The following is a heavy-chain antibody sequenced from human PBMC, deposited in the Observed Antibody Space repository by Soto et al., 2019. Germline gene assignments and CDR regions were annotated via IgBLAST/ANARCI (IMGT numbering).Heavy chain of an antibody. Sequence: GGSLRLSCAASGFTVSSNYMSWVRQAPGKGLEWVSVIYSGGSTCYADSVKGRFTISRDNSKNTLYLQMNSLGAEETAVYFCAREDYGLDVWGQGTKVTVSS. J-gene: IGHJ6*02. CDR3: AREDYGLDV. CDR1: GFTVSSNY. V-gene: IGHV3-53*01. CDR2: IYSGGST.